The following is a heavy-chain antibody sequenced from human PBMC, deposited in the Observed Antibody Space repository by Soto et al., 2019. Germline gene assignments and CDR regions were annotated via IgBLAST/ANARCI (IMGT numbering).Heavy chain of an antibody. CDR2: SYYSGST. D-gene: IGHD3-10*01. J-gene: IGHJ4*02. V-gene: IGHV4-59*08. CDR1: GVSISSYY. CDR3: ARKSRSSGSCFDS. Sequence: TSETLSLTCSVYGVSISSYYWSLIRPPPGKGLEWIGYSYYSGSTNYNPSLKSRITISVDRSKNQFSLRLSSVTAADTAVYYCARKSRSSGSCFDSWGQGTLVTVSS.